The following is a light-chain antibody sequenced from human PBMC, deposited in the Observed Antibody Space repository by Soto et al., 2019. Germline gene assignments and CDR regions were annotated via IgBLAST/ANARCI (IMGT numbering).Light chain of an antibody. Sequence: DIQMTQSPSSLSASVGDRVTLTCRASQSISNYLNWYQQKPGKAPKLLIYAASSLQSGVPSRFSGSGSGTDFTLTISSLQPEDFATYYCQQSYSTLRTFGQGTKVDIK. CDR3: QQSYSTLRT. CDR2: AAS. CDR1: QSISNY. V-gene: IGKV1-39*01. J-gene: IGKJ1*01.